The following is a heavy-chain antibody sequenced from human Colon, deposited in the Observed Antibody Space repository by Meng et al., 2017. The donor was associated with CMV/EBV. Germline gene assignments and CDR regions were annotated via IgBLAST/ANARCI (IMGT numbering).Heavy chain of an antibody. J-gene: IGHJ4*02. Sequence: ASVKVSCKASGYTFTDYYIHWVRQAPGQGLEWMGWMNPNNGHTIYAQHFQGRVTMTRDTSINTAYMDLSWLKSDDTAVYYCARGFQSQRPWRLLDYWGQGTLVTVSS. D-gene: IGHD5-12*01. CDR2: MNPNNGHT. V-gene: IGHV1-2*02. CDR3: ARGFQSQRPWRLLDY. CDR1: GYTFTDYY.